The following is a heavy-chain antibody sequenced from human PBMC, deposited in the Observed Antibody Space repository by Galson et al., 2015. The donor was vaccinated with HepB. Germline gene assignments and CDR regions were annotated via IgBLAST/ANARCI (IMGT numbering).Heavy chain of an antibody. J-gene: IGHJ4*02. Sequence: SLRLSCAASGFTFSNAWMSWVRQAPGKGLEWVGRIKSKTDGGTTDYAAPVKGRFTISRDDSKNTLYLQMNSLKTEDTAVYYCTTILAPVLLWFGESKGNYYFDYWGQGTLVTVSS. CDR1: GFTFSNAW. CDR2: IKSKTDGGTT. V-gene: IGHV3-15*01. D-gene: IGHD3-10*01. CDR3: TTILAPVLLWFGESKGNYYFDY.